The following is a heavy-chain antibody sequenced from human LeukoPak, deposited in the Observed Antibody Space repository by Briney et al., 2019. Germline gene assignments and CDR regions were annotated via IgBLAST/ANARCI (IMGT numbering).Heavy chain of an antibody. D-gene: IGHD3-10*01. CDR2: ISSSGSTI. Sequence: GGSLRLSCAAPGFTFSSYEMNWVRQAPGKGLEWVSYISSSGSTIYYADSVKGRFTISRDNAKNSLYLQMNSLRAEDTAVYYCARGNYYGSGSNFDYWGQGTLVTVSS. CDR3: ARGNYYGSGSNFDY. J-gene: IGHJ4*02. CDR1: GFTFSSYE. V-gene: IGHV3-48*03.